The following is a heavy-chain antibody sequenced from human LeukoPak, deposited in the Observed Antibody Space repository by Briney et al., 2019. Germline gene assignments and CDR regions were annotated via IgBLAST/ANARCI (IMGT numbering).Heavy chain of an antibody. CDR1: GYTFATYG. J-gene: IGHJ6*03. V-gene: IGHV1-18*01. Sequence: GASVKVSCKASGYTFATYGFCWVRQAPGHGLEWMGWISANTGKTDYAQKFQGRVTMTTDTSTNTAYMELRSLRPDDTAVYYCARANPDYCSGGSCYHNYYYYYMDVWGKGTTVTVSS. D-gene: IGHD2-15*01. CDR3: ARANPDYCSGGSCYHNYYYYYMDV. CDR2: ISANTGKT.